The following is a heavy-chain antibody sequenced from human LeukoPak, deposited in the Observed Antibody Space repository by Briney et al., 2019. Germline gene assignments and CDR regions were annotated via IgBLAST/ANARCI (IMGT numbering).Heavy chain of an antibody. Sequence: GASVKVSFKASGYTFTSYDINWVRQATGQGLEWMGWMNPNSGNTGYAQKFQGRVTITRNTSISTAYMELSRLRSDDTAVYYCARGVVAATFYYYMDVWGKGTTVTVPS. J-gene: IGHJ6*03. CDR3: ARGVVAATFYYYMDV. CDR2: MNPNSGNT. D-gene: IGHD2-15*01. CDR1: GYTFTSYD. V-gene: IGHV1-8*03.